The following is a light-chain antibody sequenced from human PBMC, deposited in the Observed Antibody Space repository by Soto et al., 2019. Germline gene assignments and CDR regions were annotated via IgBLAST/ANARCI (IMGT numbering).Light chain of an antibody. CDR3: SSYTRSSTYV. CDR2: NVN. V-gene: IGLV2-14*01. CDR1: SSAVGGSNY. J-gene: IGLJ1*01. Sequence: QSALTQPASVSGSPGQSITISCTGTSSAVGGSNYVSWYQQHPGKAPKLMIYNVNNRPSGVSNRFSGSKSGNTASLTISGLQAEDEADYYCSSYTRSSTYVFGAGTKVT.